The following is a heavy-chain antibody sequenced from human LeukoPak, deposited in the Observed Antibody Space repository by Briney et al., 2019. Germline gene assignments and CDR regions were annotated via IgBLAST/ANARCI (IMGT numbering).Heavy chain of an antibody. Sequence: PSETLSLTCTVSGGSISTYYWSWIRQPPGKGLEWIGYIYYSGSTNYNPSLKSRVTISVDTSKNQFSLKLSSVTAADTAVYYCARVEEGYGSGRRENYYYYYMDVWGKGTTVTISS. D-gene: IGHD3-10*01. CDR2: IYYSGST. CDR3: ARVEEGYGSGRRENYYYYYMDV. J-gene: IGHJ6*03. V-gene: IGHV4-59*01. CDR1: GGSISTYY.